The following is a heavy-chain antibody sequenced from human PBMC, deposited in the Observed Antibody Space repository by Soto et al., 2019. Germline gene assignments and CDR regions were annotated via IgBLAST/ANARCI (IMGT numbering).Heavy chain of an antibody. V-gene: IGHV3-15*01. J-gene: IGHJ3*02. D-gene: IGHD4-17*01. Sequence: EVQLVESGGGLVKPGGSLRLSCAASGFTFSNAWMSWVRQAPGKGLEWVGRIKSKTDGGTTDYAAPVKGRFTISRDDSKNTLYLQMNSLKTEDTAVYYCTNFHDYGDYVAAFDIWGQGTMVTVSS. CDR3: TNFHDYGDYVAAFDI. CDR1: GFTFSNAW. CDR2: IKSKTDGGTT.